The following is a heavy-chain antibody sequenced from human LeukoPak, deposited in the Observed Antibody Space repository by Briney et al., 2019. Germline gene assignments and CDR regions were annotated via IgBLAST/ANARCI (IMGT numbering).Heavy chain of an antibody. CDR3: AKDQRYFGSGSDSYFDY. D-gene: IGHD3-10*01. V-gene: IGHV3-23*01. CDR2: ISGSGGSK. J-gene: IGHJ4*02. CDR1: GFTFSSYA. Sequence: GRSLRLSCAASGFTFSSYAMSWVRQAPGKGLEWVSGISGSGGSKYFADSVKGRFTISRDNSKNTLYLQMNSLRAEDTAVYYCAKDQRYFGSGSDSYFDYWGQGTLVTVSS.